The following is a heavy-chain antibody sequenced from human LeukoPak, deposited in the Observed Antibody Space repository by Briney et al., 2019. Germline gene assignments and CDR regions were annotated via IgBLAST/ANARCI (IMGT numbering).Heavy chain of an antibody. CDR2: ISSSGSTI. D-gene: IGHD3-10*02. V-gene: IGHV3-48*03. J-gene: IGHJ6*04. CDR1: GITFSSYG. CDR3: AELGITMIGGV. Sequence: GGTLRLSCAASGITFSSYGMSWVRQAPGRGLEWVSYISSSGSTIYYADSVKGRFTISRDNAKNSLYLQMNSLRAEDTAVYYCAELGITMIGGVWGKGTTVTISS.